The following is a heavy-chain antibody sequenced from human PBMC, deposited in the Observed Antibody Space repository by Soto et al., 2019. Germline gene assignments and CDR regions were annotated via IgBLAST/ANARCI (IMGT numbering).Heavy chain of an antibody. CDR1: GFTFSSYD. CDR2: TGTTGDT. J-gene: IGHJ6*02. CDR3: AREILSSSWDYYYYYGMDV. D-gene: IGHD6-13*01. V-gene: IGHV3-13*04. Sequence: LILSCVASGFTFSSYDMHWVRQATGKGLEWVSATGTTGDTYYPGSVKGRFTISRDNAKNSLYLQMNSLRAEDTAVYYCAREILSSSWDYYYYYGMDVWGQGTTVTVSS.